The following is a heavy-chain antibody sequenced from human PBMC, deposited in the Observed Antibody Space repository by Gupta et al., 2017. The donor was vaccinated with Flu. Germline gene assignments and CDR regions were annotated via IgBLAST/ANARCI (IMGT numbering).Heavy chain of an antibody. J-gene: IGHJ3*02. V-gene: IGHV3-21*01. Sequence: NWVRKAPGKGLEWVSSISRSSDYRYYSDSVRGRFTISRDNGKDSLYLQMNSLRAEDTAVYYCARLSLLGGGAFDIWGQGTMVTVSS. CDR2: ISRSSDYR. D-gene: IGHD1-26*01. CDR3: ARLSLLGGGAFDI.